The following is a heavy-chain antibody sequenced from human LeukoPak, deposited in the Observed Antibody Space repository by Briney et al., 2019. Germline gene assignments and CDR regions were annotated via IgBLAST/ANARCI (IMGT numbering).Heavy chain of an antibody. J-gene: IGHJ6*02. V-gene: IGHV1-58*02. CDR3: AAEKADYYGMDV. CDR1: GFTFTSSA. Sequence: VASVKVSCKASGFTFTSSAMQWVRQPRGQRLEWIGWIVVGSGNTNYAQTFQERVAITRDMPTSTAYMELSSLRSEDTAVYYCAAEKADYYGMDVWGQGTTVTVSS. CDR2: IVVGSGNT. D-gene: IGHD6-19*01.